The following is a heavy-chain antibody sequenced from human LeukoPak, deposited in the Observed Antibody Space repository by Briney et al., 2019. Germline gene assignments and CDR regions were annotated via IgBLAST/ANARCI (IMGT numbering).Heavy chain of an antibody. CDR1: GFTFSSYA. D-gene: IGHD3-22*01. Sequence: GSLRLSCAASGFTFSSYAMSWVRQPPGKGLEWIGEINHSGSTDYNPSLKSRVTMWVDTSKNHFSLVLRSVIAADTAVYYCARGGDSSGYRNWGQGSLVTVSS. CDR2: INHSGST. J-gene: IGHJ4*02. CDR3: ARGGDSSGYRN. V-gene: IGHV4-34*01.